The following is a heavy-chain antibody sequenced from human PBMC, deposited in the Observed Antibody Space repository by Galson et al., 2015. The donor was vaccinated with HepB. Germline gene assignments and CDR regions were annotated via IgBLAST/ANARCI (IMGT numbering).Heavy chain of an antibody. CDR1: GYTFTSYG. CDR2: ISAYNGNT. CDR3: ARDRSQEYYYYYGMDV. V-gene: IGHV1-18*04. J-gene: IGHJ6*02. Sequence: SVKVSCKASGYTFTSYGISWVRQAPGRGLEWMGWISAYNGNTNYAQKLQGRVTMTTDTSTSTAYMELRSLRSDDTAVYYCARDRSQEYYYYYGMDVWGQGTTVTVSS.